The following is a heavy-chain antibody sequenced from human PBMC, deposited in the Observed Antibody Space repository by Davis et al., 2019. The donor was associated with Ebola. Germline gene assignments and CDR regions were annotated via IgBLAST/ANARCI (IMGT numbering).Heavy chain of an antibody. Sequence: ASVTVSCKASGYTFTDYNIHWPRHAPEQGLEWLGRVILKSGATNYAQKFQGRVTMTRDTSISTAYMELSRLTSDDTAVYYCARGHNYGFEYWGQGTLVTVSS. J-gene: IGHJ4*02. D-gene: IGHD5-18*01. CDR2: VILKSGAT. CDR1: GYTFTDYN. CDR3: ARGHNYGFEY. V-gene: IGHV1-2*06.